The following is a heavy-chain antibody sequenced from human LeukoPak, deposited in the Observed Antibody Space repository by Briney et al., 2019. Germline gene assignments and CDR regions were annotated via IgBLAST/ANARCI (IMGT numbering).Heavy chain of an antibody. Sequence: QPGGSLRLSCAASGFTFSSYAMSWVRQAPGKGLEWVSAISGSGGSTYYADSVKGRFTISRDNSKNTLYLQMNSLRAEDTAVYYCAKDYCSTAAAGMEEAFGYWGQGTLVTVSS. J-gene: IGHJ4*02. CDR3: AKDYCSTAAAGMEEAFGY. V-gene: IGHV3-23*01. CDR1: GFTFSSYA. CDR2: ISGSGGST. D-gene: IGHD6-13*01.